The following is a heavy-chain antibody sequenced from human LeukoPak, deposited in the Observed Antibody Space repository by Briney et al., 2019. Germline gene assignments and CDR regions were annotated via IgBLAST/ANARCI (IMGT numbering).Heavy chain of an antibody. J-gene: IGHJ4*02. CDR1: GGSINNYY. Sequence: SETLSLTCTVSGGSINNYYWTWIRQPPGKGLEWIASIYYTGKTDYNPSLKSRVTISVDTSKNQFSLNLSSVTAADTAVYYCAKFEGLRGPRYYFDFWGQGTLVTVSS. V-gene: IGHV4-59*08. D-gene: IGHD3-16*01. CDR3: AKFEGLRGPRYYFDF. CDR2: IYYTGKT.